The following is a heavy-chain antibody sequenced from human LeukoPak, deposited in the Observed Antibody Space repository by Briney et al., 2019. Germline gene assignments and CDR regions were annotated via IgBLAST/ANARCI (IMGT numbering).Heavy chain of an antibody. D-gene: IGHD5-18*01. CDR3: ASCGYSYGYYYYYYYMDV. Sequence: GGSLRLSCAASGFTFSSYSMNWVRQAPGKGLEWVSYISSSSSTIYYAGSVKGRFTISRDNAKNSLYLQMNSLRAEDTAVYYCASCGYSYGYYYYYYYMDVWGKGTTVTVSS. CDR2: ISSSSSTI. CDR1: GFTFSSYS. V-gene: IGHV3-48*01. J-gene: IGHJ6*03.